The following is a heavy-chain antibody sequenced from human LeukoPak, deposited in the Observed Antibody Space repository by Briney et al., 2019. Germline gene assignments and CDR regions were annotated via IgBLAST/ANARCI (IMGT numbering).Heavy chain of an antibody. V-gene: IGHV4-59*01. Sequence: SETLSLTCTVSGGSISSYYWSWIRQPPGKGVEWIGYIYYSGSTNYNPSLKSRVTISVDTSMNQFSLKQSSVTAADTAVYYCARAPTGGYYYDSSGYLWGLNWFDPWGQGTLVTVSS. D-gene: IGHD3-22*01. J-gene: IGHJ5*02. CDR2: IYYSGST. CDR1: GGSISSYY. CDR3: ARAPTGGYYYDSSGYLWGLNWFDP.